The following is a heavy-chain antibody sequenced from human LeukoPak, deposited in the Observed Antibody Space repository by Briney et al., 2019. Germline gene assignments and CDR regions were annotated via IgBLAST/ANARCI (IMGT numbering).Heavy chain of an antibody. V-gene: IGHV3-30*03. CDR1: GFTFSSYG. CDR2: ISYDGSNK. CDR3: ARDGQDFWSGYNFDY. D-gene: IGHD3-3*01. J-gene: IGHJ4*02. Sequence: GGSLRLSCAASGFTFSSYGMHWVRQAPGKGLEWVAVISYDGSNKYYADSVKGRFTISRDNSKNTLYLQMNSLRAEDTAVYYCARDGQDFWSGYNFDYWGQGTLVTVST.